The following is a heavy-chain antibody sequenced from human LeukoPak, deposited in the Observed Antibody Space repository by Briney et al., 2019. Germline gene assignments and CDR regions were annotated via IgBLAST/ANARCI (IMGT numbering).Heavy chain of an antibody. CDR1: RFTFSDYW. J-gene: IGHJ4*02. V-gene: IGHV3-7*01. CDR3: ARGGLRGTFDY. CDR2: VRQDESDK. Sequence: GGSLRLSCAASRFTFSDYWMSWVRQATGKGLEWVAHVRQDESDKYYVDSVKGRFTISRDNAQNSLYLQMNSLRADDTAVYYCARGGLRGTFDYWGQGTLVSVSS. D-gene: IGHD3-16*01.